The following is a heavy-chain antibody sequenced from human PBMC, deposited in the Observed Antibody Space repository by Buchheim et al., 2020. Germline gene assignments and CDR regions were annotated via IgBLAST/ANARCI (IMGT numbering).Heavy chain of an antibody. CDR1: GFTFSSYG. D-gene: IGHD3-10*01. Sequence: QVQLVESGGGVVQPGRSLRLSCAASGFTFSSYGMHWVRQAPGKGLEWVAVIWFDGSRKYYGDSVKGRVTISRDDSKRTVDLHLSSLKSEDTAIYYCGRDQAGSGSYLGIDYWGQGTL. CDR2: IWFDGSRK. V-gene: IGHV3-33*08. J-gene: IGHJ4*02. CDR3: GRDQAGSGSYLGIDY.